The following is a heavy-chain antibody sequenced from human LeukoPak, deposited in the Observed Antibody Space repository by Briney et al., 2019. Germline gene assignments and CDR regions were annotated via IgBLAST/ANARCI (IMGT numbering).Heavy chain of an antibody. J-gene: IGHJ5*02. CDR1: GYSFSNYG. CDR3: ARDQSGEWELVSGWWFDP. Sequence: GASVKVSCKSSGYSFSNYGITWVRQAPGQGLEWMGWISAYNGKTNYAQNIQGRVTMTRDMSTSTDYMELSSLRSEDTAVYYCARDQSGEWELVSGWWFDPWGQGTLVTVSS. V-gene: IGHV1-18*01. CDR2: ISAYNGKT. D-gene: IGHD1-26*01.